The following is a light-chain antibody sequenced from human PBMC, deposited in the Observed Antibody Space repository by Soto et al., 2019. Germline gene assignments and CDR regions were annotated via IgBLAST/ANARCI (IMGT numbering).Light chain of an antibody. Sequence: QSALPQPASVSASPGQSITIPCTGTSSDVGSYNLVSWFQQHPGKVPKLLIYEGTKRPSGLSDRFSGSKSGTTASLTISGLQAEDEAHYYCYSYAGENLDVLGTGTKVTVL. CDR2: EGT. CDR1: SSDVGSYNL. V-gene: IGLV2-23*01. J-gene: IGLJ1*01. CDR3: YSYAGENLDV.